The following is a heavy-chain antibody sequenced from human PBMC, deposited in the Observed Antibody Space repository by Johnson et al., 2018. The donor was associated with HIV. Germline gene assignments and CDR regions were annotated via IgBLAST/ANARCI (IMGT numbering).Heavy chain of an antibody. D-gene: IGHD2-2*01. Sequence: QVQLVESGGGVVQPGRSLRLSCAASGFTFSAYAVHWVRQAPGKGLEWVSGINWNGGSTGHADSVKGRFTISRDNSKNTLYLQMNSLRAEDTAVYYCAREVGGDIVVVPAAPGAFDIWGQGTMVTVSS. J-gene: IGHJ3*02. CDR3: AREVGGDIVVVPAAPGAFDI. CDR1: GFTFSAYA. V-gene: IGHV3-NL1*01. CDR2: INWNGGST.